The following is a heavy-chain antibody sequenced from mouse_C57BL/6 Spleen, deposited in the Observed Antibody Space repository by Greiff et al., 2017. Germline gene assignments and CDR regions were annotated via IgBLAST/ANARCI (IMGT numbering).Heavy chain of an antibody. D-gene: IGHD2-2*01. Sequence: EVQVVESGGGLVKPGGSLKLSCAASGFTFSSYTMSWVRQTPEKRLEWVATISGGGGNTYYPDSVKGRFTISRDNAKNTLYLQMSSLWSEDTALYYCARQGGYDVWGTGTTVTVSS. CDR2: ISGGGGNT. V-gene: IGHV5-9*01. CDR1: GFTFSSYT. J-gene: IGHJ1*03. CDR3: ARQGGYDV.